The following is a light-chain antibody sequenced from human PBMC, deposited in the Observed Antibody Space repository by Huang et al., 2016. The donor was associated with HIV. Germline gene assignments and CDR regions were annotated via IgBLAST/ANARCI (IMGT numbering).Light chain of an antibody. V-gene: IGKV1-39*01. J-gene: IGKJ2*01. CDR1: QSVGGY. CDR3: QQSYRTPRP. CDR2: AAS. Sequence: DTQMTQSPSSLSASVGDRVIITCRASQSVGGYLNWYQQKPGKAPKLLIYAASLWQSGVPSMFRGSGSGTDFTRSISSLQPEDFTSYYCQQSYRTPRPFGEGTKLGI.